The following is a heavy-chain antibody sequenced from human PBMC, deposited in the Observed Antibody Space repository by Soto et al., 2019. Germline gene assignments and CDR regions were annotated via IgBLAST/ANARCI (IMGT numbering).Heavy chain of an antibody. CDR2: IYYSGST. D-gene: IGHD1-26*01. Sequence: PSETLSLTCTVSGGSISSSSFHWGWIRQPPGKGLEWIGSIYYSGSTYYSPSLKSRVTISVDTSNNQLSLQLNSVTPDDTAVYYCARLIGNSWLDSWGQGTLVTVSS. CDR1: GGSISSSSFH. CDR3: ARLIGNSWLDS. J-gene: IGHJ5*01. V-gene: IGHV4-39*01.